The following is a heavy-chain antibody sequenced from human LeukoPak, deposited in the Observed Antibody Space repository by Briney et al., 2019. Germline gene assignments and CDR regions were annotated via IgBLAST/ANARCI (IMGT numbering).Heavy chain of an antibody. Sequence: PSETLSLTCSVSGGSISSYYWSWIRPPPGKGLEWIGYIYYSGSTNYNPSLKSRVTISVDTSKNQFSLKLSSVTAADTAVYYCARSAPTSITIFGVVFRHFDYWGQGTLVTVSS. CDR1: GGSISSYY. V-gene: IGHV4-59*01. J-gene: IGHJ4*02. CDR2: IYYSGST. CDR3: ARSAPTSITIFGVVFRHFDY. D-gene: IGHD3-3*01.